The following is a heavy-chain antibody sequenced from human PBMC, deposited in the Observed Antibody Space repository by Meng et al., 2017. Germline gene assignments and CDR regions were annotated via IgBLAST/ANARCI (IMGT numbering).Heavy chain of an antibody. CDR2: INHSGST. D-gene: IGHD6-19*01. J-gene: IGHJ4*02. V-gene: IGHV4-34*01. Sequence: QVQLQQWGAGLLRSSETLSLTCGVYGGSFNGYYWTWIRQPPGKGLEWVGDINHSGSTNYYPSLKSRVTISLGTSKNQFSLKLRSVTAADTAVYFCARGFYSSGWNTFDYWGQGTLVTVSS. CDR1: GGSFNGYY. CDR3: ARGFYSSGWNTFDY.